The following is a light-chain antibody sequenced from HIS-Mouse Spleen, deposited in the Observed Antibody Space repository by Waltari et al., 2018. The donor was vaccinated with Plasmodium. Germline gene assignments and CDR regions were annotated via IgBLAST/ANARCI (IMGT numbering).Light chain of an antibody. CDR3: CSYAGSSTYV. CDR1: SSDVGSYNL. J-gene: IGLJ1*01. V-gene: IGLV2-23*02. Sequence: QSALTQPASVSGSPGQSITISCTGTSSDVGSYNLVSWYQQHPGKAPKLMIYDVSKRPAVVFGSLSGSKSCNTASLTISGLQAEDEADYYCCSYAGSSTYVFGTGTKVTVL. CDR2: DVS.